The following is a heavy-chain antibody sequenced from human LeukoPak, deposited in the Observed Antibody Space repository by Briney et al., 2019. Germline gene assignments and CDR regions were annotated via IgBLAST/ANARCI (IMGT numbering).Heavy chain of an antibody. V-gene: IGHV4-39*07. D-gene: IGHD6-13*01. CDR1: GGSISSSSYY. CDR3: ARIAAAGIYYFDY. CDR2: IYYSGST. J-gene: IGHJ4*02. Sequence: SETLSLTCTVSGGSISSSSYYWGWIRQPPGKGLEWIGSIYYSGSTYYNPSLKSRVTISVDTSKNQFSLKLSSVTAADTAVYYCARIAAAGIYYFDYWGQGTLVTVSS.